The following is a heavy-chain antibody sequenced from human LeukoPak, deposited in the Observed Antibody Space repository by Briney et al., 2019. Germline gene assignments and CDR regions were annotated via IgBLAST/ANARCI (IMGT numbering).Heavy chain of an antibody. J-gene: IGHJ5*02. D-gene: IGHD6-19*01. CDR2: IYYSGST. CDR1: GGSISSGGYY. V-gene: IGHV4-31*03. Sequence: PSETLSLTCTVSGGSISSGGYYWSWIRQHPGKGLEWIGYIYYSGSTYYNPSLKSRVTISVDTSKNQFSLKLSSEAAADTAVYYCAREAVAGTRRWFDPWGQGTLVTVSS. CDR3: AREAVAGTRRWFDP.